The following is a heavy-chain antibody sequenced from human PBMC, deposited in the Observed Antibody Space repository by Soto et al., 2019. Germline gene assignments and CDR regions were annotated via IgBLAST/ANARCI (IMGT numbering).Heavy chain of an antibody. CDR2: ISSSSSYI. V-gene: IGHV3-21*01. J-gene: IGHJ6*02. Sequence: GGSLRLSCAASGFTFSSYSMNWVRQAPGKGLEWVSSISSSSSYIYYADSVKGRFTISRDNAKNSLYLQMNSLRAEDTAVYYCARDAYDFWSGYSYYYGMEVWGQGTTVTVSS. CDR3: ARDAYDFWSGYSYYYGMEV. D-gene: IGHD3-3*01. CDR1: GFTFSSYS.